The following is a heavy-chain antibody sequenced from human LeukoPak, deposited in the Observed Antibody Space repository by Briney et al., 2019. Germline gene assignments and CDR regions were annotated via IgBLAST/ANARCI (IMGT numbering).Heavy chain of an antibody. V-gene: IGHV1-46*01. CDR3: ARGITTMVRGVPRANTFDY. Sequence: ASVKVSCKASGYTFTNCYMHWVRQAPGQGLEWMGIINPSGGSTSYAQKFQGRVTMTRDTSTSTVYMELSSLRSEDTAVYYCARGITTMVRGVPRANTFDYWGQGTLVTVSS. CDR1: GYTFTNCY. D-gene: IGHD3-10*01. CDR2: INPSGGST. J-gene: IGHJ4*02.